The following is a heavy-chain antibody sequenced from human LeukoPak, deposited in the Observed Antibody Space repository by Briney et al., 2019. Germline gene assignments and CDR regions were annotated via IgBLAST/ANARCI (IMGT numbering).Heavy chain of an antibody. D-gene: IGHD6-19*01. V-gene: IGHV1-69*06. CDR2: IIPIFGTA. CDR3: ARLSIAVAGTEDY. Sequence: AASVKVSCKASGGTFSSYAISWVRQAPGQGREWMGGIIPIFGTANYAQKFQGRVTITADKSTSTAYMELSSLRSEDTAVYYCARLSIAVAGTEDYWGQGTLVTVSS. J-gene: IGHJ4*02. CDR1: GGTFSSYA.